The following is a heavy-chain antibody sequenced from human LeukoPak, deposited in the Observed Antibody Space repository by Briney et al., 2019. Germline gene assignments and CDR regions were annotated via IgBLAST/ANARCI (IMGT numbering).Heavy chain of an antibody. V-gene: IGHV4-39*01. CDR3: ARRHSGSYFDY. Sequence: SETLSLTCAVYGGSFSSSSYYWGWIRQPPGKGLEWIGSIYYSGSTYYNPSLKSRVTISVDTSKNQFSLKLSSVTAADTAVYYCARRHSGSYFDYWGQGTLVTVSS. CDR1: GGSFSSSSYY. J-gene: IGHJ4*02. CDR2: IYYSGST. D-gene: IGHD1-26*01.